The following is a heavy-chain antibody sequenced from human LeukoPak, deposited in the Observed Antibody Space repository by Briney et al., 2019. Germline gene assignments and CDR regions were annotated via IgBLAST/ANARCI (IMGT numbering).Heavy chain of an antibody. D-gene: IGHD6-13*01. Sequence: ASVKVSCKASGGTFSSYAISWVRQAPGQGRECMGRIIPIFGTANYAQKFQGRVTITTDESTSTAYMELSSLRSEDTAVYYCARSIAAAGPFDYWGQGTLVTVSS. V-gene: IGHV1-69*05. CDR1: GGTFSSYA. CDR2: IIPIFGTA. CDR3: ARSIAAAGPFDY. J-gene: IGHJ4*02.